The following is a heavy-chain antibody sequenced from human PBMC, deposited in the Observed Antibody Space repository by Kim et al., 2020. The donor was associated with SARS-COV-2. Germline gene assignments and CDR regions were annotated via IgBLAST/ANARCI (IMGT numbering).Heavy chain of an antibody. CDR1: GYSFTSYW. J-gene: IGHJ4*02. Sequence: GESLKISCKGSGYSFTSYWISWVRQMPGKGLEWMGRIDPSDSYTNYSPSFQGHVTISADKSISTAYLQWSSLKASDTAMYYCATHLILRSSIAAGDYWGQGTLVTVSS. V-gene: IGHV5-10-1*01. CDR2: IDPSDSYT. D-gene: IGHD6-6*01. CDR3: ATHLILRSSIAAGDY.